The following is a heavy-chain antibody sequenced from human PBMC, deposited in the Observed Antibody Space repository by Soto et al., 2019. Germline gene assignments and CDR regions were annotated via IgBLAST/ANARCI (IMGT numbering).Heavy chain of an antibody. D-gene: IGHD1-1*01. CDR2: ISAYNGNT. V-gene: IGHV1-18*01. Sequence: GASVKVSSKESGCSFSRYRISWVGQAPGQGLEWMGWISAYNGNTNYAQKLQGRVTMTTDTSTSTAYMELRSLRSDDTAVYYCARMWNDDWFDPWGQGTLVTVSS. J-gene: IGHJ5*02. CDR1: GCSFSRYR. CDR3: ARMWNDDWFDP.